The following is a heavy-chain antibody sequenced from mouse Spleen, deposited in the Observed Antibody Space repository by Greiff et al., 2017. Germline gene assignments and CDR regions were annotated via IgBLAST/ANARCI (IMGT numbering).Heavy chain of an antibody. CDR1: GYTFTSYW. V-gene: IGHV1-59*01. Sequence: QVQLQQPGAELVRPGTSVKLSCKASGYTFTSYWMHWVKQRPGQGLEWIGVIDPSDSYTNYNQKFKGKATLTVDTSSSTAYMQLSSLTSEDSAVYYCARGHGSSGYFDVWGTGTTVTVSS. CDR3: ARGHGSSGYFDV. J-gene: IGHJ1*03. D-gene: IGHD1-1*01. CDR2: IDPSDSYT.